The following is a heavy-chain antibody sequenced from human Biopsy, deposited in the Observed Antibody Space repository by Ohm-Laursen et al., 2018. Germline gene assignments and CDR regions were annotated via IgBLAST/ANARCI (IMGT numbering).Heavy chain of an antibody. D-gene: IGHD3-10*01. CDR3: ARADPPLFYYGSGSSNWFDP. Sequence: ASVKASCKASGYTFTDYYVHWVRQATGQGLEWMGWMNPDSGNTGYAQNFQGRVTMTRNTSISTAYMELSSLRSEDTAVYFCARADPPLFYYGSGSSNWFDPWGQGTLVTVSS. J-gene: IGHJ5*02. CDR2: MNPDSGNT. CDR1: GYTFTDYY. V-gene: IGHV1-8*02.